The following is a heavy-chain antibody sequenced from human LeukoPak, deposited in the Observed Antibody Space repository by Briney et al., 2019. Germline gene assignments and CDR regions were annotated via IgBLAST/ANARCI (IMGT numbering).Heavy chain of an antibody. D-gene: IGHD3-3*01. J-gene: IGHJ6*02. V-gene: IGHV4-4*07. Sequence: SETLSLTCTVSGGSISSYYWSRIRQPAGKGLEWIGRIYTSGSTNYNPSLKSRVTMSVDTSKNQFSLKLSSVTAADTAVYYCARAGVEYYDFWSGRYGMDVWGQGTTVTVSS. CDR1: GGSISSYY. CDR2: IYTSGST. CDR3: ARAGVEYYDFWSGRYGMDV.